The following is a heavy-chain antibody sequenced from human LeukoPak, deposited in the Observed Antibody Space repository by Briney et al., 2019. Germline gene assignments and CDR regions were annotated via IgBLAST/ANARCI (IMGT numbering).Heavy chain of an antibody. CDR2: ISTDASNK. CDR3: TREREDSSSAL. CDR1: GFTFSYYG. Sequence: GRSLTLSCAASGFTFSYYGLHWVRQAPGKGLEWVSLISTDASNKNYADSVKGRFTISRDNSKNTLYLQMNSLRVEDTAVYYCTREREDSSSALWGQGTLVTVSS. J-gene: IGHJ4*02. V-gene: IGHV3-30*03. D-gene: IGHD6-13*01.